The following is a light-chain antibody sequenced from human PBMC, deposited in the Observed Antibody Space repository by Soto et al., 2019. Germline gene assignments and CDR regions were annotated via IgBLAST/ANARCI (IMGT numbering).Light chain of an antibody. V-gene: IGKV1-39*01. CDR2: TAS. Sequence: DIQMTQSPSSLSASVGDRVIITCRTSQNINNYLNWYQQKPGKAPKLLIYTASTLQSGVPSRISGYGSGTDFTLTLSSLQPEDLATYYCQQSYRTPFTFGQGTRVEIK. CDR3: QQSYRTPFT. J-gene: IGKJ5*01. CDR1: QNINNY.